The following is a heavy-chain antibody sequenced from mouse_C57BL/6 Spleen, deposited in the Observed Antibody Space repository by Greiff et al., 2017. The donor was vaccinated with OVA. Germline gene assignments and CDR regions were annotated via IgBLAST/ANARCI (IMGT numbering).Heavy chain of an antibody. V-gene: IGHV3-6*01. CDR1: GYSITSGYY. CDR3: ARGYFDV. Sequence: EVQRVESGPGLVKPSQSLSLTCSVTGYSITSGYYWNWIRQFPGNKQEWMGYISYDGSNNYNPSLKNRISITRDTSKNQFFLKLNSVTTEDTATYYCARGYFDVWGTGTTVTVSS. CDR2: ISYDGSN. J-gene: IGHJ1*03.